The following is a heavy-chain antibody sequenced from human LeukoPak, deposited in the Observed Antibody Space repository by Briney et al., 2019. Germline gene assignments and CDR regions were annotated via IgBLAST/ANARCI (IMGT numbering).Heavy chain of an antibody. V-gene: IGHV3-30*18. D-gene: IGHD3-10*01. CDR2: ISYDGSSK. CDR3: AKDQFGGFDP. J-gene: IGHJ5*02. CDR1: GFTFSSYG. Sequence: GRSLRLSCAASGFTFSSYGMHWVRQAPGKGLEWVAVISYDGSSKYYADSVKGRFTTSRDNSKNTLYLQMNSLRAEDTAVYYCAKDQFGGFDPWGQGTLVTVSS.